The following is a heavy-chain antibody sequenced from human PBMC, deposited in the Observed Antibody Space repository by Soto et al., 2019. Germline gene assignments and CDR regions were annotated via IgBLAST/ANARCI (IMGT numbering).Heavy chain of an antibody. CDR2: IYYSGST. V-gene: IGHV4-31*08. CDR3: GRRKEDYYDSSGPNYYFDY. D-gene: IGHD3-22*01. J-gene: IGHJ4*02. Sequence: QVQLQESGPGLVKPSQTLSLTCTVSGGSISSGGYYWSWIRQHPGKGLEWIGYIYYSGSTYYNPSPQSSGTLTRDNFKNPFPLKVRSVTAADTAVYLWGRRKEDYYDSSGPNYYFDYWGQGTLVTVSS. CDR1: GGSISSGGYY.